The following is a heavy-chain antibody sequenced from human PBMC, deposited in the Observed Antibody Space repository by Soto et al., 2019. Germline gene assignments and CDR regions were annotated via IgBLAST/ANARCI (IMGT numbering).Heavy chain of an antibody. J-gene: IGHJ5*02. D-gene: IGHD3-3*01. CDR1: GGTFSSYA. CDR2: IIPIFGTA. V-gene: IGHV1-69*01. Sequence: SVKGSCKASGGTFSSYAISWVRQAPGQGLEWMGGIIPIFGTANYAQKFQGRVTITADESTSTAYMELSSLRSEDTAVYYCARDKDFWSGYSVNWFDPWGQGTLVTVSS. CDR3: ARDKDFWSGYSVNWFDP.